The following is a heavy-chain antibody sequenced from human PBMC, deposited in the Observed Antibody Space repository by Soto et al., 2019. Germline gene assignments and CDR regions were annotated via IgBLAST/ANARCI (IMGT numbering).Heavy chain of an antibody. J-gene: IGHJ4*02. V-gene: IGHV4-34*01. CDR1: GGSFSCYY. CDR2: INHSGST. D-gene: IGHD4-17*01. CDR3: ARESDYIFDY. Sequence: PSETLSLTCAVYGGSFSCYYWIWIRQPPGKGLEWIGEINHSGSTNYNPSLKSRVTISVDTSKNQFSLKLSSVTAADTAVYYCARESDYIFDYWGQGTLVTVSS.